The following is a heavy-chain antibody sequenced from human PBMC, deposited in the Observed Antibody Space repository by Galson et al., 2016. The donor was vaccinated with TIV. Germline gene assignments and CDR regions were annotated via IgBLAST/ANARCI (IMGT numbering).Heavy chain of an antibody. D-gene: IGHD2-8*01. CDR1: GYTLSEIA. J-gene: IGHJ4*02. CDR2: FDPEAGGT. V-gene: IGHV1-24*01. CDR3: ATVAVFPGLSLDS. Sequence: SVKVSCKVSGYTLSEIAMHWVRQAPGKGLEWMGGFDPEAGGTIYAQKFHGRVTVTEGTATDTAYMEVNNLRSDDTAVYYCATVAVFPGLSLDSWGQGTLVT.